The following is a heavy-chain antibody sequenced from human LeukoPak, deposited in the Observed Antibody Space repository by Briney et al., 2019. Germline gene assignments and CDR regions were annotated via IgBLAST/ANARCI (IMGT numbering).Heavy chain of an antibody. CDR3: ARAYSSSWYWNWFDP. V-gene: IGHV4-4*07. CDR1: GGSISSYY. Sequence: SETLSLTCTVSGGSISSYYWSWIRQPAGKGLEWIGRIYTSGSTNYNPSLKSRVTMSVDTSKNQFSLKLSSVSAADTAVYYCARAYSSSWYWNWFDPWGQGTLVTVSS. D-gene: IGHD6-13*01. CDR2: IYTSGST. J-gene: IGHJ5*02.